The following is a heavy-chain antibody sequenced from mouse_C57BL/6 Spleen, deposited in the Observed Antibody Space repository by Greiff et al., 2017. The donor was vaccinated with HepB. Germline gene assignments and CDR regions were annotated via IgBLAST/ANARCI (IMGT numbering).Heavy chain of an antibody. CDR1: GFNIKDYY. CDR3: TTSDYGSSYGFAY. Sequence: EVQLQQSGAELVRPGASVKLSCTASGFNIKDYYMHWVKQRPEQGLEWIGRIDPEDGDTEYAPKFQGKATMTADTSSNTAYLQLSSRTSEDTAVYYCTTSDYGSSYGFAYWGQGTLVTVSA. V-gene: IGHV14-1*01. J-gene: IGHJ3*01. D-gene: IGHD1-1*01. CDR2: IDPEDGDT.